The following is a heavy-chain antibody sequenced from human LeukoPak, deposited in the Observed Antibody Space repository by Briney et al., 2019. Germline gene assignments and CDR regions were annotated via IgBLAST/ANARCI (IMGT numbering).Heavy chain of an antibody. D-gene: IGHD2-15*01. Sequence: SETLSLTCTVSGGSISSGGYYWSWIRQHPGKGLEWIGYIYYSGSTYYNPSLKSRVTISVDTSKNQFSLKLSSVTAADTAVYYCARHLTGYCSGGDCPYYFDYWGQGTLVTVSS. CDR1: GGSISSGGYY. CDR2: IYYSGST. V-gene: IGHV4-31*03. J-gene: IGHJ4*02. CDR3: ARHLTGYCSGGDCPYYFDY.